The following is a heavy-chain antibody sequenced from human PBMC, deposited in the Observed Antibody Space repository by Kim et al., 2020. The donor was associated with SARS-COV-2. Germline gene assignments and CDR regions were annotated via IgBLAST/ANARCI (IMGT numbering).Heavy chain of an antibody. J-gene: IGHJ4*03. Sequence: YNPAFKSRVVISVDRSKNQLSLHLNSVTASDSAVYYCARAGYISGYGNFDLWGPGTRVTVSS. D-gene: IGHD5-18*01. V-gene: IGHV4-59*12. CDR3: ARAGYISGYGNFDL.